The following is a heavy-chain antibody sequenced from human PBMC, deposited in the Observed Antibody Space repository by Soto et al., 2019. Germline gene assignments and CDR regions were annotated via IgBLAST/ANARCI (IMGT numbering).Heavy chain of an antibody. CDR1: GDSITGPY. V-gene: IGHV4-59*11. D-gene: IGHD1-26*01. Sequence: SETLSLTCTVSGDSITGPYWSWIRQPPGKTLEWIGYIYHSGTTTYNPSLKSRVSISADTSKNQFSLRLTSVIAADTAVYYCARDMPYAAGSLAGCDYWGQGTLVTVSS. CDR3: ARDMPYAAGSLAGCDY. J-gene: IGHJ4*02. CDR2: IYHSGTT.